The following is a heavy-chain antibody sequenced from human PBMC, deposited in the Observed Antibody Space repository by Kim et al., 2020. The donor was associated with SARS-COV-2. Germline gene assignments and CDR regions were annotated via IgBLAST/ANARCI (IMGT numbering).Heavy chain of an antibody. J-gene: IGHJ6*02. CDR2: ISWNGGTI. D-gene: IGHD3-10*01. CDR3: AKRGVVPQNYYYYYAMDV. V-gene: IGHV3-9*01. CDR1: GFSFGDYA. Sequence: GGSLRLSCAASGFSFGDYAMHWVRQAPGKGLEWVSGISWNGGTIGYAASVKGRFTISRDTAKNSLYLQMNSLRPEDTALYYCAKRGVVPQNYYYYYAMDVWGQGTTVTVSS.